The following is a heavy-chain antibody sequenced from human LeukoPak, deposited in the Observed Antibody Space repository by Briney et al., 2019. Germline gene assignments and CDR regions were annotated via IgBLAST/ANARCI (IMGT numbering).Heavy chain of an antibody. CDR1: GFTFGDYA. D-gene: IGHD3-3*01. V-gene: IGHV3-49*04. CDR2: IRSKAYGGTT. CDR3: TRSRFSNYDFWSGYARGYYYYGMDV. J-gene: IGHJ6*02. Sequence: PGGSLRLSCTASGFTFGDYAMSWVRQAPGKGLEWVGFIRSKAYGGTTEYAASVKGRFTISRDDSKSIAYLQMNSLKTEDTAVYCCTRSRFSNYDFWSGYARGYYYYGMDVWGQGTTVTVSS.